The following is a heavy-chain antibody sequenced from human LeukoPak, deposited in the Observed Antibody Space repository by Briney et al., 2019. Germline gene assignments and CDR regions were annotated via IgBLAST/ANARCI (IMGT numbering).Heavy chain of an antibody. Sequence: SVKVSCTASGGTFSSYAISWVRQAPGQGLEWMGGIIPIFGTANYAQKFQGRVTITADESTSTAYMELSSLRSEDTAVYYCARGYYDSSGYYSPFDYWGQGTLVTVSS. V-gene: IGHV1-69*13. CDR1: GGTFSSYA. CDR2: IIPIFGTA. D-gene: IGHD3-22*01. CDR3: ARGYYDSSGYYSPFDY. J-gene: IGHJ4*02.